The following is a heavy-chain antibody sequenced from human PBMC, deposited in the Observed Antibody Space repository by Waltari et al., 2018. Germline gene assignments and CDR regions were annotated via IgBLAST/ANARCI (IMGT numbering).Heavy chain of an antibody. CDR3: AKTPASYYDFWSGSRDAFDI. CDR2: ISSSSSYI. V-gene: IGHV3-21*01. Sequence: EVQLVESGGGLVKPGGSLRLSCAASGFTFSSYSMNWVRQAPGKGLEWVSSISSSSSYIYYADSVKGRFIISRDNAKNSLYLQMNSLRAEDTAVYYCAKTPASYYDFWSGSRDAFDIWGQGTMVTVSS. CDR1: GFTFSSYS. J-gene: IGHJ3*02. D-gene: IGHD3-3*01.